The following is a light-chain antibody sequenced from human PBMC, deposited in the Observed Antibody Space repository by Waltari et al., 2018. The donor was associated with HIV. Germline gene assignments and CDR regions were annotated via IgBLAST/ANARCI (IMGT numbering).Light chain of an antibody. Sequence: DVVMTQSPDSLAVSLGERATLNCKSNQSLFYTSDNKNFLAWYQQKAGQRPRLLIYWSSTRASGVPDRFSGSGSETDFTLTITSLQAEDVAIYSCQQYFSVPYTFGQGTKLEIK. J-gene: IGKJ2*01. CDR1: QSLFYTSDNKNF. V-gene: IGKV4-1*01. CDR2: WSS. CDR3: QQYFSVPYT.